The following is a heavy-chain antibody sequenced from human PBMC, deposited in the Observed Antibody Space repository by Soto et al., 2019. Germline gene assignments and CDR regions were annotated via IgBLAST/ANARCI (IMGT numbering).Heavy chain of an antibody. J-gene: IGHJ4*02. D-gene: IGHD6-13*01. CDR3: ARGFSAGKGSPTDF. Sequence: GGSLRLSCAASGFTFSSFAMSWVRQAPGKGLDWVSAISGSGGSTYSADAVKGRFTISRDNSKDTLYLQMSSLRAEDTAVYYCARGFSAGKGSPTDFWGQGSLVTVSS. CDR1: GFTFSSFA. V-gene: IGHV3-23*01. CDR2: ISGSGGST.